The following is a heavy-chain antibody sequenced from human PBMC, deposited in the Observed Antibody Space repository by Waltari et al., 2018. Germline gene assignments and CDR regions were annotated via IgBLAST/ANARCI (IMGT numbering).Heavy chain of an antibody. CDR3: ASSLYGDYTQIWGRVFDY. D-gene: IGHD4-17*01. J-gene: IGHJ4*02. CDR1: GFTFDDYA. Sequence: EVQLVESGGGLVQPGRSLRLSCAASGFTFDDYAMHWVRQAPGKGLEWVSGSSWNSGSIGYADSVKGRFTISRDNAKNSLYLQMNNLRVEDTAVYYCASSLYGDYTQIWGRVFDYWGQGTLVTVSS. V-gene: IGHV3-9*01. CDR2: SSWNSGSI.